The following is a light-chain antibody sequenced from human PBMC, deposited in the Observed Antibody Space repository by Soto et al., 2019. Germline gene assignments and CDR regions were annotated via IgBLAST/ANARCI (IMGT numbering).Light chain of an antibody. J-gene: IGLJ2*01. CDR3: MIWHNSAVV. CDR1: SGINVGTYR. CDR2: YKSDSDK. V-gene: IGLV5-45*03. Sequence: VLTQPSSLSASPGASASLTCTLRSGINVGTYRIYWYQQKPGSPPQYLLRYKSDSDKQQGSGVPSRFSGSKDASANAGILLISGLQSEDEADYYCMIWHNSAVVFGGGTKLTVL.